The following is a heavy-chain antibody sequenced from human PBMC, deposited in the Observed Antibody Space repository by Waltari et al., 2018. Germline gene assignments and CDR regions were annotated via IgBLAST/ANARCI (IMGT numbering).Heavy chain of an antibody. CDR2: IYTSGST. CDR3: ARLAAGTLDY. Sequence: QVQLQESGPGLVKPSQTLSLTCTVSGGSISSGRYYWSWIRQPAGKGLEWIGYIYTSGSTNYNPSLKSRVTISVDTSKNQFSLKLSSVTAADTAVYYCARLAAGTLDYWGQGTLVTISS. CDR1: GGSISSGRYY. D-gene: IGHD6-13*01. J-gene: IGHJ4*02. V-gene: IGHV4-61*09.